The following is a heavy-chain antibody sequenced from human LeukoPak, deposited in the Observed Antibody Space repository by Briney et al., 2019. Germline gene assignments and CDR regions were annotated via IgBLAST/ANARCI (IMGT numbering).Heavy chain of an antibody. Sequence: PSELLSLSCTVACGSISSSSDCVGWIRQPAGKGLEWIGSIYYSGSTYYNPSLKSRVTISVDTSKNQFSLQLRSVTAADTAVYYCARHGSGWDHPQYGTGYLFDYWGQGTLVTVSS. V-gene: IGHV4-39*01. D-gene: IGHD3-10*01. CDR2: IYYSGST. CDR3: ARHGSGWDHPQYGTGYLFDY. J-gene: IGHJ4*02. CDR1: CGSISSSSDC.